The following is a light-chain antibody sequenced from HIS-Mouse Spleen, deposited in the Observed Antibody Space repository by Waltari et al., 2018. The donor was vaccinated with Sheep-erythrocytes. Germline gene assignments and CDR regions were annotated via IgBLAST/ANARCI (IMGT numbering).Light chain of an antibody. CDR2: DVS. CDR1: SSDVGSYNL. Sequence: QSALTQPASVSGSPGQSITISCTGTSSDVGSYNLVSWYQQHPGKAPKLMIYDVSKRPSGVTDRFSGSKSGNTASLTISGLQAEDEADYYCCSYAGSYNHVFATGTKVTVL. V-gene: IGLV2-23*02. CDR3: CSYAGSYNHV. J-gene: IGLJ1*01.